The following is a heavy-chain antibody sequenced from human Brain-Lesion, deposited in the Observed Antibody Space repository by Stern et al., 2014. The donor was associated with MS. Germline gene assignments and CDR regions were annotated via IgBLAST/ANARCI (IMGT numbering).Heavy chain of an antibody. CDR2: INPKSGGT. CDR3: ATYYYDSTGYNDF. CDR1: GYTFTGYY. V-gene: IGHV1-2*04. J-gene: IGHJ4*02. Sequence: VQLVESGAEVKKPGASVKVSCKASGYTFTGYYVHWVRQAPGQGLEWMGWINPKSGGTNYAQKFQGWVTMTRETSINTAYMELSRLRSDDTAVYYCATYYYDSTGYNDFWGQGTLVTVSS. D-gene: IGHD3-22*01.